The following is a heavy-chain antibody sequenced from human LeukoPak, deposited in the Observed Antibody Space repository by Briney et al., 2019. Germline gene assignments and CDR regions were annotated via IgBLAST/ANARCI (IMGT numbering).Heavy chain of an antibody. V-gene: IGHV3-30*04. Sequence: GGSLRLSCAASGFTFSSYAMHWVRQAPGKGLEWVAVISYDGSNKYYADSVKGRFTISRDNSKNTLYLQMNSLRAEDTAVYYCARGDSSSWSWGQGTLVTVSS. J-gene: IGHJ5*02. D-gene: IGHD6-13*01. CDR1: GFTFSSYA. CDR2: ISYDGSNK. CDR3: ARGDSSSWS.